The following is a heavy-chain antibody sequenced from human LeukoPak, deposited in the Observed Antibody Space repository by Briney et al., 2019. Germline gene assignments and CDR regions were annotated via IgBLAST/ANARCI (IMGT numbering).Heavy chain of an antibody. V-gene: IGHV4-39*07. CDR1: GGSISSSSYY. CDR2: IYYSGST. J-gene: IGHJ4*02. CDR3: ARGGFGETPR. Sequence: SETLSLTCTVSGGSISSSSYYWGWIRQPPGKGLEWIGSIYYSGSTYYNPSLKSRVTISVDTSKNQFSLKLSSVTAADTAVYYCARGGFGETPRWGQGTLVTVSS. D-gene: IGHD3-10*01.